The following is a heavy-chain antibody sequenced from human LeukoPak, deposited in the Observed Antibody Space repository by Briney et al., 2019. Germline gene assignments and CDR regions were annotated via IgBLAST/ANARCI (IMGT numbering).Heavy chain of an antibody. CDR2: IKQDGSEK. D-gene: IGHD1-14*01. CDR3: ARDPDRDGVDY. Sequence: PGGSLRLSCAASGFTFTSYWMNWVRQAPGMGLEWVANIKQDGSEKYYVDSVKGRFTISRDNAKNSLYPQMNSLRAEDTAVYYCARDPDRDGVDYWGQGTLVTVSS. J-gene: IGHJ4*02. V-gene: IGHV3-7*01. CDR1: GFTFTSYW.